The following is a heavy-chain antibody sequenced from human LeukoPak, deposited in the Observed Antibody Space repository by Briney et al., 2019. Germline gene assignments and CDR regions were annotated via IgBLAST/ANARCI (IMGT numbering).Heavy chain of an antibody. Sequence: GGSLRLSCAASGFTFSRHWMTWVRQAPGKGLEWVATTNQDGGAEYYVDSVKGRFTISRDNAKNSLYLQMNSLRVEDTAVYYCARDDRENNGGYPAPDYWRQGTLVTVSS. D-gene: IGHD6-13*01. V-gene: IGHV3-7*05. CDR3: ARDDRENNGGYPAPDY. CDR1: GFTFSRHW. CDR2: TNQDGGAE. J-gene: IGHJ4*02.